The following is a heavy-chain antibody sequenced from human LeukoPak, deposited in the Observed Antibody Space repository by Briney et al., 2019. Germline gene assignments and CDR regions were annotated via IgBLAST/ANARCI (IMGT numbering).Heavy chain of an antibody. D-gene: IGHD3-16*02. V-gene: IGHV4-34*01. CDR1: GGSFSGYH. CDR2: INHSGST. J-gene: IGHJ4*02. CDR3: ARHNYDYVWGSYRYRFDY. Sequence: SETLSLTCAVYGGSFSGYHWSWIRQPPGKGLEWIGEINHSGSTNYNPSLKSRVTISVDTSKNQFSLKLSSVTAADTAVYYCARHNYDYVWGSYRYRFDYWGQGTLVTVSS.